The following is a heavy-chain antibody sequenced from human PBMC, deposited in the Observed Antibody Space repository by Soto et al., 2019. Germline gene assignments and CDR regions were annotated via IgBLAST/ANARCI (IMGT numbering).Heavy chain of an antibody. J-gene: IGHJ3*02. CDR1: GYTFTSYY. Sequence: ASVKVSWKASGYTFTSYYMHWVRQAPGQGLEWMGIINPSGGSTSYAQKFQGRVTMTRDTSTSTVYMELSSLRSEDTAVYYCASLSGYSSSWGAFDIWGQGTMVTVSS. D-gene: IGHD6-13*01. V-gene: IGHV1-46*01. CDR2: INPSGGST. CDR3: ASLSGYSSSWGAFDI.